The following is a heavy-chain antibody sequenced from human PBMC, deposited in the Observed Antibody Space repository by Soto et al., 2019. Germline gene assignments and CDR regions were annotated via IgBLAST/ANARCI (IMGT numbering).Heavy chain of an antibody. CDR3: GRSREMGDDIAAPY. CDR2: IKEDGSDK. D-gene: IGHD6-6*01. Sequence: GVSLRLSCAASGFTFNSYWMTWVRQAPGKGLEWVANIKEDGSDKYYVDSVKGRFTISRDNAKNSLYLQMNSLRLEDTAVYYCGRSREMGDDIAAPYWGQGTQVTVSS. J-gene: IGHJ4*02. CDR1: GFTFNSYW. V-gene: IGHV3-7*01.